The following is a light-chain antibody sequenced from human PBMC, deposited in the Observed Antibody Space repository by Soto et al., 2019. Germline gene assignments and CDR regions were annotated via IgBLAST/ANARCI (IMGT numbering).Light chain of an antibody. CDR1: QNIGYW. Sequence: DIQMTQSPPTVSAFVGDRVTFSCRASQNIGYWLAWYQQKPGQAPVLLIEKTSSLQSGVASRFYGSGSGTDFTLTITSLQTDDVGTYYCQQYSRYWTFGPGTKVAIK. CDR3: QQYSRYWT. V-gene: IGKV1-5*03. CDR2: KTS. J-gene: IGKJ1*01.